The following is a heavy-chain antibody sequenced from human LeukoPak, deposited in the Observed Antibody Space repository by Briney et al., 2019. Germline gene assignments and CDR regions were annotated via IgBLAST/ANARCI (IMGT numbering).Heavy chain of an antibody. CDR1: GFTFTSHA. J-gene: IGHJ4*02. V-gene: IGHV3-23*01. CDR2: ISGSGVST. D-gene: IGHD2-15*01. CDR3: AKAPGYCSGGTCYDY. Sequence: GGSLRLSCAASGFTFTSHAMSWVRQAPGKGLEWVSGISGSGVSTYYADSVKGRFTISRDNSKNTLSLQMNSLRAEDTAVYYCAKAPGYCSGGTCYDYWGQGSLVAVSS.